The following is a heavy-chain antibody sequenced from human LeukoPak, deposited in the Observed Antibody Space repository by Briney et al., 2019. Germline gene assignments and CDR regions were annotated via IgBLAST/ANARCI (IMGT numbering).Heavy chain of an antibody. D-gene: IGHD2-21*02. CDR2: IRYDGSNK. CDR1: GFTFSSYG. J-gene: IGHJ1*01. Sequence: GGSLRLSCAASGFTFSSYGMHWVRQAPGKGLEWVAFIRYDGSNKYYADSVKGRFTISRDNSKNTLYLQMNSLRAEDMALYYYATGGDHPYWGPGTLVTVSS. V-gene: IGHV3-30*02. CDR3: ATGGDHPY.